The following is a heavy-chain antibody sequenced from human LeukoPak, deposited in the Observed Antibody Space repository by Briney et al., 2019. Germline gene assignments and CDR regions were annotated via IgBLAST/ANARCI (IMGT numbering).Heavy chain of an antibody. J-gene: IGHJ5*02. V-gene: IGHV1-2*02. Sequence: ASVKVSCKASGYTFTGYYMHWVRQAPGQGLEWMGWINPNSGGTNYAQKFQGRVTMTRDTSISTAYMELSRLRSDDTAVYYCARDRYYGSQYNWFDPWGQGTLVTVSS. CDR2: INPNSGGT. CDR1: GYTFTGYY. CDR3: ARDRYYGSQYNWFDP. D-gene: IGHD3-10*01.